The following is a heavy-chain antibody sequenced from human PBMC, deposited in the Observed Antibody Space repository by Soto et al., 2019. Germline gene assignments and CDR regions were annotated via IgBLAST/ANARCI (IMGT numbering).Heavy chain of an antibody. CDR3: ARALTYYDFWSGYYFAAFDI. V-gene: IGHV3-23*01. CDR2: ISSSGGST. CDR1: GFTFSSYA. J-gene: IGHJ3*02. Sequence: PGGSLRLSCAASGFTFSSYAMSWVRQAPGKGLEWVSYISSSGGSTYYADSVKGRFTISRDNAKNSLYLQMNSLRAEDTAVYYCARALTYYDFWSGYYFAAFDIWGQGTMVTVSS. D-gene: IGHD3-3*01.